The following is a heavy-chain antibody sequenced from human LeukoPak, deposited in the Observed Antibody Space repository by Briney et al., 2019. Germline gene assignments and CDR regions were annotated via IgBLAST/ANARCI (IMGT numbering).Heavy chain of an antibody. CDR1: GGSISSYY. Sequence: SETLSLTCTVSGGSISSYYCSWIRQPPGKGLEWIGYIYYSGSTNYNPSLKSRVTVSVDTSKNQFSLKLSSVTAADTAVYYCARASSSTSSWRFDYWGQGTLVTVSS. CDR3: ARASSSTSSWRFDY. CDR2: IYYSGST. D-gene: IGHD2-2*01. J-gene: IGHJ4*02. V-gene: IGHV4-59*01.